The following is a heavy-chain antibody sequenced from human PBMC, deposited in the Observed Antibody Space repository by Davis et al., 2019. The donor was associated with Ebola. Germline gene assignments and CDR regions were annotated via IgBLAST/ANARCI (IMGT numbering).Heavy chain of an antibody. CDR2: ISTMGGST. D-gene: IGHD1-26*01. Sequence: GGSLRLSCSASGFTFSSYGMHWVRQAPGKGLEYVSGISTMGGSTYYADSVKGRFTISRDNSKNTLYLQMNSLRAEDTAVYYCAKDGSRVRPYYYGMDVWGQGTTVTVSS. J-gene: IGHJ6*02. V-gene: IGHV3-64*04. CDR3: AKDGSRVRPYYYGMDV. CDR1: GFTFSSYG.